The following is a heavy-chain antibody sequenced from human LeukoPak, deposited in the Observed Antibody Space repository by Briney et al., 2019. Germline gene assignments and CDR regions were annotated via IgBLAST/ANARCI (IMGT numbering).Heavy chain of an antibody. Sequence: ASVKVSCKASGGTFSSYAISWVRQAPGQGLEWMGGIIPIFGTANYAQKFQGRVTITADKSTSTAYMELSSLRSEDTAVYYCARAPSGDYPFDYWGQGTLVTVSS. V-gene: IGHV1-69*06. CDR1: GGTFSSYA. CDR3: ARAPSGDYPFDY. CDR2: IIPIFGTA. D-gene: IGHD4-17*01. J-gene: IGHJ4*02.